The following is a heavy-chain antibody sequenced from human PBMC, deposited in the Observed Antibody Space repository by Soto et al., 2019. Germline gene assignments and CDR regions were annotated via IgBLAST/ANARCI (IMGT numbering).Heavy chain of an antibody. CDR3: ATYISGAGGRGY. V-gene: IGHV4-59*08. Sequence: QVQLQESGPGLVKPSETLSLTCTVSGGSISGDHWSWIRQPPGTGLEWIGYINHDGSTNYSPALRRRVIISVDTSKKQFSLKLNSVTAADTAVYYCATYISGAGGRGYWGQGTLVTVSS. CDR1: GGSISGDH. D-gene: IGHD3-22*01. J-gene: IGHJ4*02. CDR2: INHDGST.